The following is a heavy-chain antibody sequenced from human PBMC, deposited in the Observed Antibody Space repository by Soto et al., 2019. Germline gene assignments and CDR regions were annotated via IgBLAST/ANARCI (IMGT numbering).Heavy chain of an antibody. CDR3: ARSRISIFGILIIGSSFDP. CDR1: GGSISSGDYY. Sequence: SETLSLTCTVSGGSISSGDYYWSWIRQPPGKGLEWIGYIYYSGSSYYNPSLKSRVSISIDTSKNQFSLKLSSVTAADTAVYYCARSRISIFGILIIGSSFDPWGQGSLVTVSS. V-gene: IGHV4-30-4*01. CDR2: IYYSGSS. D-gene: IGHD3-3*01. J-gene: IGHJ5*02.